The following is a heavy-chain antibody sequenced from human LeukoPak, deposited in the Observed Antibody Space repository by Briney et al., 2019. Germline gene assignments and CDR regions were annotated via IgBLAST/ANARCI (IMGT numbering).Heavy chain of an antibody. CDR3: ARDAPNYYDSSDNFDY. V-gene: IGHV3-21*01. Sequence: GGSLRLSCAASGFTFSSYDMNWVRQAPGKGLEWVSSISSSSSYIYYADSVKGRFTISRDNAKNSLCLQMNSLRAEDTAVYYCARDAPNYYDSSDNFDYWGQGTLVTVSS. D-gene: IGHD3-22*01. J-gene: IGHJ4*02. CDR2: ISSSSSYI. CDR1: GFTFSSYD.